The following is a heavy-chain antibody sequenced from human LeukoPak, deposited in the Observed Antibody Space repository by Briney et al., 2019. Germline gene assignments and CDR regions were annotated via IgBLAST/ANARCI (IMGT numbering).Heavy chain of an antibody. V-gene: IGHV3-23*01. Sequence: PGGSLRLSCVASGLTVNTDYMTWVRQAPGKGLEWVSLIDASGESTYYADSVKGRFTISRDNSKNTLSLQMNSLRVEDTAMYFCAKDIQLSTWGLGTMVTVSS. CDR1: GLTVNTDY. CDR2: IDASGEST. CDR3: AKDIQLST. J-gene: IGHJ3*01. D-gene: IGHD5-24*01.